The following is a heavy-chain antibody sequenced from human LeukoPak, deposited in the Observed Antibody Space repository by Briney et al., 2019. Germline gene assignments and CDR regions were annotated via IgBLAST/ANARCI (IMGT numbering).Heavy chain of an antibody. V-gene: IGHV4-4*08. D-gene: IGHD6-19*01. J-gene: IGHJ4*02. CDR3: ARGDSSGWYSQKYYFDY. Sequence: SETLSLTCTVSGGSIGTYYWSWIRQSPGKGLEWIGYIYVTGTTRYNPYLQSRVTISVDTSKNQFSLKLSSVTAADTAVYYCARGDSSGWYSQKYYFDYWGQGTLVTVSS. CDR1: GGSIGTYY. CDR2: IYVTGTT.